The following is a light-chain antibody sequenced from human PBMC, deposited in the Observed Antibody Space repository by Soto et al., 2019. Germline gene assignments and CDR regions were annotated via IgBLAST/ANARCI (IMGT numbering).Light chain of an antibody. V-gene: IGKV1-5*01. CDR2: DAS. Sequence: DIQMTQSPSTLSASVEDRVTITCRASHSIGTWLAWYQQKPGKAPNLLISDASSLEGGVPSRFSGSGSGTEFTLTISSLQPDDSATYYCQQYYTYPEFGQGTKVDIK. CDR3: QQYYTYPE. CDR1: HSIGTW. J-gene: IGKJ1*01.